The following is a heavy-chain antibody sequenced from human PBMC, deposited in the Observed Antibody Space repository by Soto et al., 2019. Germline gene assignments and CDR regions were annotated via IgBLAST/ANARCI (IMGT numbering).Heavy chain of an antibody. CDR1: GFTFSGSA. V-gene: IGHV3-73*01. D-gene: IGHD6-13*01. CDR2: IRSKANSYAT. Sequence: PGGSLRLSCAASGFTFSGSAMHWVRQATGKGLEWVGRIRSKANSYATAYAASVKGRFTISRDDSKNTAYLQMNSLKTEDTAVYYCTRRESSSWYVLSWGQGTLVTVSS. J-gene: IGHJ5*02. CDR3: TRRESSSWYVLS.